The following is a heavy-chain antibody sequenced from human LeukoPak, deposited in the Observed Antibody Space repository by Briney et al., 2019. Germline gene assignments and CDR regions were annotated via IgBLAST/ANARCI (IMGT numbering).Heavy chain of an antibody. D-gene: IGHD2-2*03. V-gene: IGHV1-69*13. CDR2: IIPIFGTA. CDR3: ARDRAPFGYCSSTSCYVFDY. J-gene: IGHJ4*02. CDR1: GGTFSSYA. Sequence: SVKVSCKASGGTFSSYAISWVRQAPGQGLEWMGGIIPIFGTANYAQKFQGRVTITADESTSTAYMELSSLRSEDTAVYYCARDRAPFGYCSSTSCYVFDYWGQGTLVTVSS.